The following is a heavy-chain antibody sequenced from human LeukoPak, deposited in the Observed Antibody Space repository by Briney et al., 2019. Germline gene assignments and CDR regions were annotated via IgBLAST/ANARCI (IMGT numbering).Heavy chain of an antibody. CDR1: GFTFTNYA. D-gene: IGHD2-21*02. V-gene: IGHV3-30-3*01. CDR2: ISYDGANK. CDR3: ARGFVLGAAKNYFDY. Sequence: WRSLRLSCAASGFTFTNYALHWVRQAPGKGLEWVAVISYDGANKYYADSVEGRFTISRDNSKNTLSLQMNSLRAEDTALYYCARGFVLGAAKNYFDYWGQGALVTVSS. J-gene: IGHJ4*02.